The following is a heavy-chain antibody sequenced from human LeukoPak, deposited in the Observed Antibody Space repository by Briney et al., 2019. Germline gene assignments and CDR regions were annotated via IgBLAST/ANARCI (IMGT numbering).Heavy chain of an antibody. CDR2: IYSGGST. D-gene: IGHD4-23*01. J-gene: IGHJ4*02. CDR1: GYSFTSYW. V-gene: IGHV3-53*01. Sequence: GESLKISCKGSGYSFTSYWIGWVRQAPGKGLEWVSVIYSGGSTYYADSVKGRFTISRDNSKNTLYLQMNSLRAEDTAVYYCARDLSTVDNNGGYWGQGTLVTVSS. CDR3: ARDLSTVDNNGGY.